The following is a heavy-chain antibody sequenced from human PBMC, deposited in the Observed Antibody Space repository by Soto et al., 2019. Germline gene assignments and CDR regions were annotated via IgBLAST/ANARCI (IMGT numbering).Heavy chain of an antibody. Sequence: GASVKVSCKASGGTFSSYAISWVRQAPGQGLEWMGGIIPIFGTANYAQKFQGRVTITADESTSTAYMELSSLRSEDTAVYYCATGGWTNGSPNHKGYYYYGMDVSGQGPTVTVYS. CDR1: GGTFSSYA. V-gene: IGHV1-69*13. CDR3: ATGGWTNGSPNHKGYYYYGMDV. CDR2: IIPIFGTA. J-gene: IGHJ6*02. D-gene: IGHD3-10*01.